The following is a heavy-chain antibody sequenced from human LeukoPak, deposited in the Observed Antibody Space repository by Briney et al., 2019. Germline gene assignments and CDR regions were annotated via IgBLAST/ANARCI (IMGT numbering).Heavy chain of an antibody. CDR1: GFTVSSNY. CDR2: IYSGGST. V-gene: IGHV3-53*01. D-gene: IGHD3-22*01. CDR3: ARVVGYYDSSGFFDY. Sequence: GGSLRLSCAASGFTVSSNYMSWVRQAPGKGLEWVSVIYSGGSTYYADSVKGRFTISRDNSKNTLYLQMNSLRAEDTAVYYCARVVGYYDSSGFFDYWGQGTLVTVPS. J-gene: IGHJ4*02.